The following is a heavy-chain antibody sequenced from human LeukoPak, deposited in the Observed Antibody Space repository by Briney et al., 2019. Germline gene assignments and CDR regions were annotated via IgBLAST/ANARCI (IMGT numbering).Heavy chain of an antibody. CDR3: AREGLDY. CDR1: GFTFNAYY. Sequence: ASVKVSCEASGFTFNAYYIHWVRQAPGQGLEWMGYMNPNSGNTGYAQKFQDRVTITSDTSISTAYMELSSLRSDDTAVYYCAREGLDYWGQGTLVTVSS. V-gene: IGHV1-8*03. J-gene: IGHJ4*02. CDR2: MNPNSGNT.